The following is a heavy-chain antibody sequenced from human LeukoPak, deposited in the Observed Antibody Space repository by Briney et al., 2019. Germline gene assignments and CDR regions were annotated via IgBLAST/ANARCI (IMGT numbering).Heavy chain of an antibody. CDR3: AHTRPRSFVYYFDY. CDR1: GFSLSTSGVG. D-gene: IGHD3-10*01. CDR2: IHWDDDK. Sequence: SGPTLLHPPPPLTLTFTFSGFSLSTSGVGVGWIRQPPGKALEWLTLIHWDDDKRYSPSLKSRLSITKDTSKNQVVLTMTNMDPVDTATYYCAHTRPRSFVYYFDYWGQGTLVTVSS. J-gene: IGHJ4*02. V-gene: IGHV2-5*02.